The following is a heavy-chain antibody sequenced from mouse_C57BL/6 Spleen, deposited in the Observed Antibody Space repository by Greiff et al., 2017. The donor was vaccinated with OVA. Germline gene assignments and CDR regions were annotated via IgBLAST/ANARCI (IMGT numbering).Heavy chain of an antibody. CDR1: GYAFSSSW. J-gene: IGHJ3*01. CDR3: TRRTTGDGYPFAY. V-gene: IGHV1-82*01. CDR2: IYPGDGDT. Sequence: QVHVKQSGPELVKPGASVKISCKASGYAFSSSWMNWVKQRPGKGLEWIGRIYPGDGDTNYNGKFKGKATLTADKSSSTAYMQLSRLTSEDSAVYFCTRRTTGDGYPFAYWGQGTLLTVSA. D-gene: IGHD2-3*01.